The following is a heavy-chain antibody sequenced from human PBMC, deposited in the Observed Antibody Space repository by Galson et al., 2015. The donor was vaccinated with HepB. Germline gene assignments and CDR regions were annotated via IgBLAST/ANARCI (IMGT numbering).Heavy chain of an antibody. CDR3: AKDFAPGGPTVTTGNFDY. CDR1: GFTFGSFW. D-gene: IGHD4-17*01. CDR2: ISSDGSST. J-gene: IGHJ4*02. Sequence: SLRLSCAASGFTFGSFWMHWVRQAPGKGLVWVSRISSDGSSTTYADSVKGRFTISRDNAKNSLYLQMNSLRAEDTALYYCAKDFAPGGPTVTTGNFDYWGQGTLVTVSS. V-gene: IGHV3-74*01.